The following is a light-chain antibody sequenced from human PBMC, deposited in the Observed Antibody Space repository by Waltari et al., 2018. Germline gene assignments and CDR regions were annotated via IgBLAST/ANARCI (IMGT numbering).Light chain of an antibody. V-gene: IGKV3-11*01. CDR2: DTS. Sequence: EIVLTQSPATVSLSPGERATLSCRASQSVSGYLAWYQQKPGQAPRLLLYDTSNRATGIPARFSGSGSGTDFTLTISSLEPEDFAVYYCQQRISWLGWTFGQGTKVEIK. J-gene: IGKJ1*01. CDR1: QSVSGY. CDR3: QQRISWLGWT.